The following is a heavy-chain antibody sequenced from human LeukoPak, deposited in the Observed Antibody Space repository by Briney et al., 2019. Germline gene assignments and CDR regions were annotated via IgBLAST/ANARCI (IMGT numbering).Heavy chain of an antibody. D-gene: IGHD2-15*01. CDR1: GGSFSGYY. CDR2: INHSGST. CDR3: ARGYCSGGSCYSVIYYYYYYMDV. V-gene: IGHV4-34*01. J-gene: IGHJ6*03. Sequence: SETLSLTCAVYGGSFSGYYWSWIRQPPGKWLEWIGEINHSGSTNYNPSLKSRVTISVDTSKNQFSLKLSSVTAADTAVYYCARGYCSGGSCYSVIYYYYYYMDVWGKGTTVTVSS.